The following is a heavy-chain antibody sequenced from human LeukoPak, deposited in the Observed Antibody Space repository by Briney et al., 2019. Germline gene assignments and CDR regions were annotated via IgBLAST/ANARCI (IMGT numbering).Heavy chain of an antibody. CDR3: ARDQGCSSTSCYLNWFDP. CDR2: MNPNSGNT. D-gene: IGHD2-2*01. V-gene: IGHV1-8*01. Sequence: ASVKVSCKASGYTFTSYDMNWVRQATGQGLEWMGWMNPNSGNTGYAQKFQGRVTMTRNTSISTAYMELSSLRSDDTAVYYCARDQGCSSTSCYLNWFDPWGQGTLVTVSS. CDR1: GYTFTSYD. J-gene: IGHJ5*02.